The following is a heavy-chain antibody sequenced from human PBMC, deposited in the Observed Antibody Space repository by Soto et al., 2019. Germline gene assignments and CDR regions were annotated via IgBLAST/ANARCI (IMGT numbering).Heavy chain of an antibody. Sequence: ASVKVSCKASGYTFTSYDINWVRQATGQGLEWMGWMNPNSGNTGYAQKFQGRVTMTRNTSISTAYMELSSLRSEDTAVYYCARDISSGWYRYFQHWGQGTLVTVSS. D-gene: IGHD6-19*01. CDR3: ARDISSGWYRYFQH. J-gene: IGHJ1*01. V-gene: IGHV1-8*01. CDR2: MNPNSGNT. CDR1: GYTFTSYD.